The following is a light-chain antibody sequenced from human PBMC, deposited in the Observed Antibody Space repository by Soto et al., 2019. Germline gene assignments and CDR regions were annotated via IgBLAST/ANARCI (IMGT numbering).Light chain of an antibody. CDR1: QSVSSSY. Sequence: EIVLTQSPGTLSLSPGERATLSCRASQSVSSSYLAWYQQKPGQAPRLLIYGASSRTTGIPDRFSGSGSGTALTLTISRLEPEDFAVYYCQQYGSSPFTFGPGTKVDIK. CDR2: GAS. V-gene: IGKV3-20*01. CDR3: QQYGSSPFT. J-gene: IGKJ3*01.